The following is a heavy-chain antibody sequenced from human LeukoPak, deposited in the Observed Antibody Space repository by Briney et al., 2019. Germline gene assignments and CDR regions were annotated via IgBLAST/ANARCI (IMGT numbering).Heavy chain of an antibody. CDR3: ARSSSWAGVLDY. V-gene: IGHV1-8*03. CDR1: GYTFTSYD. D-gene: IGHD6-13*01. CDR2: MNPNSGNT. Sequence: GASVKVSCKASGYTFTSYDINWVRQATGQGLEWMGWMNPNSGNTGYAQKFQGRVTITRNTSISTAYMELSSLRSEDTAVYYCARSSSWAGVLDYWGQGTLVTVSS. J-gene: IGHJ4*02.